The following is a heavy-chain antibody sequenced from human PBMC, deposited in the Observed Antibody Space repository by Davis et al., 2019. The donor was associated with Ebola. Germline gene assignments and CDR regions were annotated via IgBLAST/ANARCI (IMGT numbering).Heavy chain of an antibody. CDR1: GFTFGDYA. V-gene: IGHV3-49*03. D-gene: IGHD1-14*01. CDR3: ARETGGGIDY. J-gene: IGHJ4*02. Sequence: GGSLRLSCPASGFTFGDYAMSWFRQAPGKGLEWVGFIRNKAYGGTTEYAASVKGRFTISRDDSGNIAYLQMNSLKIEDTAVYYCARETGGGIDYWGQGTLVTVSS. CDR2: IRNKAYGGTT.